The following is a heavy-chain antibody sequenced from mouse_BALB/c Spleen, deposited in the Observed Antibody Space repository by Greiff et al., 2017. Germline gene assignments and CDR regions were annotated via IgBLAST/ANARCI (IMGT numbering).Heavy chain of an antibody. CDR3: AREGYLAWFAY. CDR2: ISSGSSTI. Sequence: EVMLVESGGGLVQPGGSRKLSCAASGFTFSSFGMHWVRQAPEKGLEWVAYISSGSSTIYYADTVKGRFTISRDNPKNTLFLQMTSLRSEDTAMYYCAREGYLAWFAYWGQGTLVTVSA. CDR1: GFTFSSFG. J-gene: IGHJ3*01. V-gene: IGHV5-17*02.